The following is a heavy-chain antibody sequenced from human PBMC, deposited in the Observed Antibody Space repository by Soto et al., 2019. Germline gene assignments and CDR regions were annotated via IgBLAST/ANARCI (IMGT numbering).Heavy chain of an antibody. D-gene: IGHD4-17*01. J-gene: IGHJ4*01. V-gene: IGHV1-8*01. CDR3: ARGYFPFYGGYSPFGAFDN. Sequence: ASVKVSCKASGYTFTSYDINWVRQATGQGLEGMGWRNPNSGNTGYAQKFQGRVTMTRNTSISTAYMELSSLRSEDTAVYYCARGYFPFYGGYSPFGAFDNWGQGTMVTVSS. CDR2: RNPNSGNT. CDR1: GYTFTSYD.